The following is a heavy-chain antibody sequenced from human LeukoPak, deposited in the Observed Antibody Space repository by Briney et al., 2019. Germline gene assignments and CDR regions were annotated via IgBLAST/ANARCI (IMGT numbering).Heavy chain of an antibody. D-gene: IGHD5-12*01. Sequence: PSETLSLTCTVSGASISSSSYYWGWIRQPPGKGLEWIGSIYYNGSTYYNPSLNSRVTIAVETSKNQFSLKLSSVTAADKAVYYCARSSRILDIVATIRARLGGNGFDIWGQGTMVTVSS. V-gene: IGHV4-39*07. J-gene: IGHJ3*02. CDR1: GASISSSSYY. CDR3: ARSSRILDIVATIRARLGGNGFDI. CDR2: IYYNGST.